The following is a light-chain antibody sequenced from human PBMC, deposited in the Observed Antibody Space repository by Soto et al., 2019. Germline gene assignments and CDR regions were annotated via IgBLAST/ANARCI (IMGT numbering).Light chain of an antibody. J-gene: IGLJ1*01. V-gene: IGLV2-23*01. Sequence: SALTQPASVSGSPGQSITISCTGTSSDVGSYNLVSWYQQHPGKAPKLMIYEGSKRPSGVSNRLSGSKSGNTASLTISGLQAEDEADYYCCSYAGSSTPYVFGTGTKLTVL. CDR3: CSYAGSSTPYV. CDR2: EGS. CDR1: SSDVGSYNL.